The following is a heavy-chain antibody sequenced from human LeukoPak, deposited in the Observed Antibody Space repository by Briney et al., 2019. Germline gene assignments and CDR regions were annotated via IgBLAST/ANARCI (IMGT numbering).Heavy chain of an antibody. CDR1: GCTFTSYD. Sequence: ASVKVSCKASGCTFTSYDINWVRQATGQGLEWMGWMNPNSRNTGYAQKFQGRVTITRNTSISTAYMELSSLRSEDTAVYYCARAGAYCGGDCYLNYYYYYYMDVWGKGTTVTVSS. D-gene: IGHD2-21*01. J-gene: IGHJ6*03. V-gene: IGHV1-8*03. CDR2: MNPNSRNT. CDR3: ARAGAYCGGDCYLNYYYYYYMDV.